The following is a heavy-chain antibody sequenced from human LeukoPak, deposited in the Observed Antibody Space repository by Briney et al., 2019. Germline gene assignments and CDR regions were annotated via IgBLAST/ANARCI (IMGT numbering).Heavy chain of an antibody. CDR3: ARRRLERRGGYWFDP. D-gene: IGHD1-1*01. J-gene: IGHJ5*02. Sequence: GSLRLSCAASGFTFSSYAMSWIRQPPGKGLEWIGEINHSGSTNYNPSLKSRVTISVDTSKNQFSLKLSSVTAADTAVYYCARRRLERRGGYWFDPWGQGTLVTVSS. CDR1: GFTFSSYA. CDR2: INHSGST. V-gene: IGHV4-34*01.